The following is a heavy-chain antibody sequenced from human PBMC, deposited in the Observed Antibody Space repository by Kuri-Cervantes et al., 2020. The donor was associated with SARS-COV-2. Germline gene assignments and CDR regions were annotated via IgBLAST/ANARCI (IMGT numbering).Heavy chain of an antibody. CDR1: GGSISSSSYY. D-gene: IGHD6-13*01. V-gene: IGHV4-39*02. J-gene: IGHJ6*03. CDR3: AKDLESQQLVRGLVYYYYMDV. CDR2: IYYSGST. Sequence: SETLSLTCTVSGGSISSSSYYWGWIRQPPGKGLEWIGSIYYSGSTYYNPSLKSRVTISVDTSKNQFSLKLSSVTAADTAVYYCAKDLESQQLVRGLVYYYYMDVWGKGTTVTVSS.